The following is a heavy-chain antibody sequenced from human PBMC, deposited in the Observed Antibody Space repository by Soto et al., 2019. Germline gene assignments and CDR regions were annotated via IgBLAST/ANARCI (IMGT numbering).Heavy chain of an antibody. J-gene: IGHJ6*02. Sequence: GGSLRLSCAASGFTFSSYDMHWVRQATGKGLEWVSAIGTAGDTYYPGSVKGRFTITRENAKNSLYLQMNSLRAGDTAVYYCARVLITMIVVVITTLYGMDVWGQGTTVTVSS. CDR1: GFTFSSYD. CDR2: IGTAGDT. CDR3: ARVLITMIVVVITTLYGMDV. D-gene: IGHD3-22*01. V-gene: IGHV3-13*01.